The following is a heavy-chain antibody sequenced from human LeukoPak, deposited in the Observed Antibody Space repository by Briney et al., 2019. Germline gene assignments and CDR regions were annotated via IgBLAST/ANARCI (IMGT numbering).Heavy chain of an antibody. CDR3: AKTRPLDSSTWSHGDY. Sequence: GGSLRLSCAASGFTFSSYAMSWVRQAPGKGLEWVSAISGSGDSTYYGDSVKGRFTISRDNSKNTLYLQMNSLRAEDTAVYYCAKTRPLDSSTWSHGDYWGQGTLVTVSS. J-gene: IGHJ4*02. V-gene: IGHV3-23*01. CDR2: ISGSGDST. D-gene: IGHD6-13*01. CDR1: GFTFSSYA.